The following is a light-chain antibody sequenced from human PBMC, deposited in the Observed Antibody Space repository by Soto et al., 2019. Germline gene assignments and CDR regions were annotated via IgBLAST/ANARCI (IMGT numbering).Light chain of an antibody. V-gene: IGKV3-15*01. J-gene: IGKJ4*01. CDR1: QTVGTS. Sequence: EIVLTQSPATLSVSPGERATLTCRASQTVGTSLAWYQQKPGQAPRLLIYVASTRATGVPSRFSGSGSGTEFALTISSLQSEDFAVYYCPQHNAWPLTFGGGTKVEIK. CDR3: PQHNAWPLT. CDR2: VAS.